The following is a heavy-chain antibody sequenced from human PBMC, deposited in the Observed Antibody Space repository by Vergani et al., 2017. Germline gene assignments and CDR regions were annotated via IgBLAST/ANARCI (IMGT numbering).Heavy chain of an antibody. CDR3: ARGRAIYRSSSLGHDY. J-gene: IGHJ4*02. CDR2: ISYDGSNK. V-gene: IGHV3-30*04. CDR1: GFTFSSYA. Sequence: VQLVESGGGVVQPGRSLRLSCAASGFTFSSYAMHWVRQAPGKGLEWVAVISYDGSNKYYADSVKGRFTISRDNSKNTLNLQMNSLRAEDTAVYYCARGRAIYRSSSLGHDYWGQGTLVTVSS. D-gene: IGHD6-13*01.